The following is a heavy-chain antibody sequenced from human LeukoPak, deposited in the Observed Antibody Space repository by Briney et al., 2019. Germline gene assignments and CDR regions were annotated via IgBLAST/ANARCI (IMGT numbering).Heavy chain of an antibody. J-gene: IGHJ4*02. V-gene: IGHV3-48*03. Sequence: PGGSLRLSCAASGFTFSSYEMNWVRQAPGKGLEWVSYISSSGSTIYYADSVKGRFTISRDNSKNTLYLQMNSLRAEDTAVYYCARDLGTTVVPSFDYWGQGTLVTVSS. CDR2: ISSSGSTI. CDR1: GFTFSSYE. D-gene: IGHD4-23*01. CDR3: ARDLGTTVVPSFDY.